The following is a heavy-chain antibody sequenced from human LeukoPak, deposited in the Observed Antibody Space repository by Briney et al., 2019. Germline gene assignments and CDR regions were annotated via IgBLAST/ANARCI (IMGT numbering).Heavy chain of an antibody. CDR2: ISGSGIST. CDR1: GFTFSSYA. D-gene: IGHD6-19*01. J-gene: IGHJ4*02. V-gene: IGHV3-23*01. Sequence: PGGSLRLSCAASGFTFSSYAIAWVRQAPGKGLEWVSDISGSGISTNYADSVKGRFTISRDDSTLYLQMNSLRGEDTAVYYCAMGTSGWYQFDYWGQGTLVTVSS. CDR3: AMGTSGWYQFDY.